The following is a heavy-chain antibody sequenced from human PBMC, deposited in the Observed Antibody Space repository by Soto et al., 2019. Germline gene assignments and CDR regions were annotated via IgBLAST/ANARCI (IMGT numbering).Heavy chain of an antibody. J-gene: IGHJ5*02. CDR2: ISTVGSNI. CDR1: GFRFSDYY. V-gene: IGHV3-11*01. Sequence: GGSLRLSCAASGFRFSDYYMSWVRQAPGKGLEWISYISTVGSNIYYADSVKGRFTMPRDNAKSSLYLQMNGLRVEDTAVYYCARHRKEFASWFDPWGQGTLVTVSS. CDR3: ARHRKEFASWFDP. D-gene: IGHD3-10*01.